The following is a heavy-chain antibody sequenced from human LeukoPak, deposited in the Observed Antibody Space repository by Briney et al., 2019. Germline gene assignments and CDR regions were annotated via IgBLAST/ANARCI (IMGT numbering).Heavy chain of an antibody. CDR1: GFTFSSYS. D-gene: IGHD5-18*01. CDR2: ISSSSSYI. V-gene: IGHV3-21*01. CDR3: ARDDTAMVTPLDY. Sequence: GGSLRLSCAASGFTFSSYSMNWVRQAPGKGLEWVSSISSSSSYIYYADSVKGRFTISRDNAKNSLYLQMNSLRAEDTAVYYCARDDTAMVTPLDYWGQGTLVTVSS. J-gene: IGHJ4*02.